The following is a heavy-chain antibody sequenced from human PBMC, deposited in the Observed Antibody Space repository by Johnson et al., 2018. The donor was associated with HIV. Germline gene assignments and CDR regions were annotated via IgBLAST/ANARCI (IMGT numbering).Heavy chain of an antibody. J-gene: IGHJ3*01. CDR2: ISWNSGSI. D-gene: IGHD3-22*01. CDR1: GFTFDDYA. CDR3: ARGTNYYDSSAYHVGNAFDF. V-gene: IGHV3-9*01. Sequence: QLVESGGVVVQPGGSLRLSCAASGFTFDDYAMHWVRQAPGKGLEWVSGISWNSGSIGYADSVTGRFTLSRDNARKALYLQMRSLRAEDTDFYYCARGTNYYDSSAYHVGNAFDFWGRGTRVTVS.